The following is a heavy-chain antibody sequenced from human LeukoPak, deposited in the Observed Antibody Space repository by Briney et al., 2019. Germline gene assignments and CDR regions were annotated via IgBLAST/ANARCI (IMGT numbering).Heavy chain of an antibody. CDR2: ISFSGST. D-gene: IGHD5-18*01. CDR1: GGSISTYY. V-gene: IGHV4-59*01. J-gene: IGHJ4*02. CDR3: ARDRGDTAMAHPFDY. Sequence: SETLSLTCTVSGGSISTYYWSWIRQPPGKGLEWIGFISFSGSTNYNPSLKSRVTISIDTSKNQFSLKLSSVSAADTAVYYCARDRGDTAMAHPFDYWGQGTLVTVSS.